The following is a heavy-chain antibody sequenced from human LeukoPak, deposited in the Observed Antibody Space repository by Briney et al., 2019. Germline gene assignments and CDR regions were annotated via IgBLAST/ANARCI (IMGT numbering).Heavy chain of an antibody. CDR3: ARGLLWLF. Sequence: PGGSLRLSCAASGFPFSSYWMIWVRQAPGKGLEWVANIKQDGSEKYYVDSVKGRFTISRDNAKNSVYLQMNSLRVEDTAVYYCARGLLWLFGGQGTLVTVSS. CDR2: IKQDGSEK. D-gene: IGHD3-10*01. V-gene: IGHV3-7*01. J-gene: IGHJ4*02. CDR1: GFPFSSYW.